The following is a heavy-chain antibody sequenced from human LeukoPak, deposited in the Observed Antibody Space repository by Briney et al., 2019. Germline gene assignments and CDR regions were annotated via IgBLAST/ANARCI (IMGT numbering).Heavy chain of an antibody. Sequence: SVKVSCKASGGTFSSYAISWVRQAPGQGLEWMGGIIPIFGTANYAQKFQGRVTITADESTSTAYMELSSLRSEDTAVYYCARRFGGPRINWFDPWGQGTLVTVSS. CDR3: ARRFGGPRINWFDP. J-gene: IGHJ5*02. V-gene: IGHV1-69*01. D-gene: IGHD3-10*01. CDR2: IIPIFGTA. CDR1: GGTFSSYA.